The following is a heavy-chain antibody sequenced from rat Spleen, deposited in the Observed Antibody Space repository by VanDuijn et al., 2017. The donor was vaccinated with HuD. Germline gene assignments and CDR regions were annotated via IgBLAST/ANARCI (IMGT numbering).Heavy chain of an antibody. Sequence: EVQLVESGGGLVQPGRSLKLSCVASGFTFNKYWMTWIRQAPGKGLEWIASITNSGGTNYYPDSVEGRFTISRDNAKNTLYLQLNSPTTEDTATYYCARVLTMGHYEDCWGQGVMVTVSS. J-gene: IGHJ2*01. CDR2: ITNSGGTN. D-gene: IGHD1-7*01. CDR3: ARVLTMGHYEDC. V-gene: IGHV5-31*01. CDR1: GFTFNKYW.